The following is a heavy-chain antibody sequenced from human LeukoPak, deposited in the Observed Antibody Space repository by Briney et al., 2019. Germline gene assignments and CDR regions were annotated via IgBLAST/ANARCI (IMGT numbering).Heavy chain of an antibody. J-gene: IGHJ4*02. CDR3: ARDRGARYYDY. CDR2: ISSSAGNT. D-gene: IGHD3-10*01. CDR1: GFTFSSYS. Sequence: GGSLRLSCAASGFTFSSYSMNWVRQAPGKGLEWVSGISSSAGNTNSADSVKGRFTISRDNSKNTLYLQMNSLRVEDTAVYYCARDRGARYYDYWGQGTQVSVSS. V-gene: IGHV3-23*01.